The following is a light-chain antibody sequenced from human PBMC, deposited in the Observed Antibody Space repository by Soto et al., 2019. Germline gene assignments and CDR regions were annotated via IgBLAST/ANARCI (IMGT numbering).Light chain of an antibody. J-gene: IGLJ3*02. Sequence: QSALTQPASVSGSPGQSITISCTGTSSDIGGYNYVSWYQQHPGKAPKLMIYDVSNRPSGVSNRFSGSKSGNTASLTISGLQAEDEADYYCSSYTSSIHWVLGGGTKVTVL. CDR3: SSYTSSIHWV. CDR1: SSDIGGYNY. V-gene: IGLV2-14*01. CDR2: DVS.